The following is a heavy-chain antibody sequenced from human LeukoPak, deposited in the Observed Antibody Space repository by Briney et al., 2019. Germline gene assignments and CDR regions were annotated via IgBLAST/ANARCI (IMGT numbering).Heavy chain of an antibody. CDR3: ARNFDSLDAFDI. D-gene: IGHD1-7*01. J-gene: IGHJ3*02. V-gene: IGHV4-39*01. Sequence: SETQSLTCTVSGGSISSSSYYWGWIRQPPGKGLEWIGSIYYSGSTYYNPSLKSRVTISVDTSKNQFSLKLSSVTAADTAVYYCARNFDSLDAFDIWGQGTMVTVSS. CDR2: IYYSGST. CDR1: GGSISSSSYY.